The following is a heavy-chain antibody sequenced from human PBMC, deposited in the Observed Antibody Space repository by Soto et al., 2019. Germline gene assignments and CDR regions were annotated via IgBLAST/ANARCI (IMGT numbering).Heavy chain of an antibody. V-gene: IGHV4-30-4*01. CDR3: VREGTNISPHGYTTAAGRFDH. CDR2: IFYSGNT. D-gene: IGHD6-25*01. CDR1: GASITSDDYF. J-gene: IGHJ4*02. Sequence: VQLQESGPGLVKPSQTLSLTCTVSGASITSDDYFWSWIRQSPERGLEWIGFIFYSGNTFNNPSLNGRASIAIDTSKNQFSLNLTSVTAADTAVYYCVREGTNISPHGYTTAAGRFDHWGQGALVTVSS.